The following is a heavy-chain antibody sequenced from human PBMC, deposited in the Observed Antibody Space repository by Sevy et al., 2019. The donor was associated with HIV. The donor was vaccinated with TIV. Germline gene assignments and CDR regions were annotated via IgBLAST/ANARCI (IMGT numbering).Heavy chain of an antibody. D-gene: IGHD6-13*01. CDR2: IKSNTGGETT. Sequence: GGSLRLSCVASGFTFTNAWMDWVRQAPGKGLEWVGRIKSNTGGETTAYAAPVTGRFRISRDDSKNTLYLQMNSLKTEDTAVYYCTTKAPIAAVGTDYWGQGTLVTVSS. CDR1: GFTFTNAW. J-gene: IGHJ4*02. CDR3: TTKAPIAAVGTDY. V-gene: IGHV3-15*07.